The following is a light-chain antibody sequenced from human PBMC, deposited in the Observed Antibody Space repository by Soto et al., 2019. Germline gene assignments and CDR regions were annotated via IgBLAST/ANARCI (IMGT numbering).Light chain of an antibody. V-gene: IGKV1-39*01. J-gene: IGKJ4*01. CDR2: ASS. CDR1: QSIYTY. Sequence: DIQLTQSPSSLSASVGDRVTINCRASQSIYTYLNWFQLKPGKGPKLLIFASSTPQSGVPSRFSGSGSGADFSLTISSLQPEDFATYYCQQSYSNTLSFGGGTRV. CDR3: QQSYSNTLS.